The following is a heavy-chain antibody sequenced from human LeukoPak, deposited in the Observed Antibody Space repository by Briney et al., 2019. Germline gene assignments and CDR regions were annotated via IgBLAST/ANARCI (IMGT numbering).Heavy chain of an antibody. CDR2: IYSGGST. Sequence: GGSLRLSCAASGFTVSSNYMSWVRQAPGKGLEWVSVIYSGGSTYYADSVKGRFTISRDNSKNTLYLQMNSLRAEDTAVYYCATARNDYDSNGFSALDYWGQGTLVTVSS. CDR3: ATARNDYDSNGFSALDY. D-gene: IGHD3-22*01. J-gene: IGHJ4*02. V-gene: IGHV3-66*01. CDR1: GFTVSSNY.